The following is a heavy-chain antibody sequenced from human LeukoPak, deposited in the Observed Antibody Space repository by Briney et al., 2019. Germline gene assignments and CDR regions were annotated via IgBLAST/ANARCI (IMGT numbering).Heavy chain of an antibody. CDR3: ARGSVWQQLDY. CDR2: IYYSGST. D-gene: IGHD6-13*01. Sequence: SETLSLTCTVSGGSISSYYWSWIRQPPGKGLEWIGYIYYSGSTSYNPSLKSRVTISVDTSKNQFSLKLSSVTAADTAVYYCARGSVWQQLDYWVQGTLVSVSS. V-gene: IGHV4-59*01. J-gene: IGHJ4*02. CDR1: GGSISSYY.